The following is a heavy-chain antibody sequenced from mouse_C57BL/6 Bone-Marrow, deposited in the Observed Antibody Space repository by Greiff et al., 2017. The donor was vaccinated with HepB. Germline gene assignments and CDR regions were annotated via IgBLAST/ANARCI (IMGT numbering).Heavy chain of an antibody. J-gene: IGHJ3*01. V-gene: IGHV10-1*01. CDR1: GFSFNTYA. CDR2: IRSKSNNYAT. CDR3: VGHGWFAY. Sequence: EVQLMESGGGLVQPKGSLKLSCAASGFSFNTYAMNWVHQAPGKGLEWVARIRSKSNNYATYYDDSVKDRFTISRDDSESMLYLQRNNYKAEDTAMNYCVGHGWFAYWGQTTLVTVSA.